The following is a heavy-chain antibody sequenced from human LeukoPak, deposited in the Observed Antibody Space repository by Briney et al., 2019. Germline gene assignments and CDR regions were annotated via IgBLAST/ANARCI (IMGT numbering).Heavy chain of an antibody. D-gene: IGHD3-22*01. Sequence: GGSLRLSCAASGFTFSSYAMSWVRQAPGKGLEWVAFIRYDGSNKYYADSVKGRFTISRDNSKNTLYLQMNSLRAEDTAVYYCAKDLGLLQSYWGQGTLVTVSS. CDR2: IRYDGSNK. J-gene: IGHJ4*02. CDR3: AKDLGLLQSY. V-gene: IGHV3-30*02. CDR1: GFTFSSYA.